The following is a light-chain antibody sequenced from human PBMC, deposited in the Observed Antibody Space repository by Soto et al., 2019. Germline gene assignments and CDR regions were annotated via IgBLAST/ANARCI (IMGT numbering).Light chain of an antibody. V-gene: IGLV2-14*01. J-gene: IGLJ1*01. Sequence: QSVLTQPASVSGSPGQSITISCTGTSSDVGLYDYVPWYQQHPGKAPQLMIYAVSNRPSGVSNRFSASKSGNTASLFISVLQAEDEADYYCSSYTSDSSYGFGSGTKVT. CDR3: SSYTSDSSYG. CDR1: SSDVGLYDY. CDR2: AVS.